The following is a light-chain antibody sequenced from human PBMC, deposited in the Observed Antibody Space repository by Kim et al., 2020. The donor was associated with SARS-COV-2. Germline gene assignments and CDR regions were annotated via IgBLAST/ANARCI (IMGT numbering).Light chain of an antibody. V-gene: IGLV3-1*01. Sequence: GSPGQTASVACSGDKLGDKYACWYQQKPGQSPVLVIYQDSKRPAGIPGRFSGSNSGNTATLTISGTQAMDEADYYCQAWDSSTVVFGGGTQLTVL. CDR3: QAWDSSTVV. J-gene: IGLJ2*01. CDR2: QDS. CDR1: KLGDKY.